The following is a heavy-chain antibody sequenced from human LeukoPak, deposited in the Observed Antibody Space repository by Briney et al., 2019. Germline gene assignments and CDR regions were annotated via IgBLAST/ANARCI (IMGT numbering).Heavy chain of an antibody. CDR2: ISRSGVAT. Sequence: GGSLRLSCAASGFTFDDYAMHWVRQAPGKGLEWVSTISRSGVATYYANSVKGRFTISRDNSKNTVYVQMNSLRAEDTAIYYCAKHSHDGSTPYYEVQLDYWGQGTLVTVSS. D-gene: IGHD3-22*01. CDR1: GFTFDDYA. CDR3: AKHSHDGSTPYYEVQLDY. J-gene: IGHJ4*02. V-gene: IGHV3-23*01.